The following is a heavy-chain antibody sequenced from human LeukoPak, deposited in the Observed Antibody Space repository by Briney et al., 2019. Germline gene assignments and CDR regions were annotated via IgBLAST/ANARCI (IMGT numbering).Heavy chain of an antibody. J-gene: IGHJ5*02. CDR2: IDKESQFYATAT. V-gene: IGHV3-73*01. CDR3: TRDSGTYNWLDP. D-gene: IGHD1-26*01. Sequence: GGSLRLSCTASGXAFSGSAVHWVRQSSEKGLEWVGHIDKESQFYATATAYAASVEGRFTISRDDSKNTAYLQMNSLKTEDTALYFCTRDSGTYNWLDPWGQGTLVTVSS. CDR1: GXAFSGSA.